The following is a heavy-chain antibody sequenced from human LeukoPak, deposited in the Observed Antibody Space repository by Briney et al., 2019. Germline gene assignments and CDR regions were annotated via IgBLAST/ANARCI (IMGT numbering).Heavy chain of an antibody. CDR3: ARGYSGGCFDS. V-gene: IGHV1-2*02. Sequence: ASVKVSCKASGYTFTGKYIHWVRQAPGQGLEWMGWINPNNGGTNYAQKFQGSVSMTRDTSITTAYMELSRLGSDDTAMYYCARGYSGGCFDSWGQGTPVTVTS. D-gene: IGHD6-19*01. J-gene: IGHJ4*02. CDR1: GYTFTGKY. CDR2: INPNNGGT.